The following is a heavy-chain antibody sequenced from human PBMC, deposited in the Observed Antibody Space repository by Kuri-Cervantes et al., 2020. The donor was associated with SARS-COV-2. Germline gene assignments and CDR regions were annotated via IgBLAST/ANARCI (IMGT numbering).Heavy chain of an antibody. Sequence: KVSCKGSGYSFTSYWIGWVRQMPGKGLEWMGIIYPGDSDTRYSPSFQGQVTISADKSISTAYLQWSSLKASDTAMYYCARQSCSGGSCPSSGAFDIWGQGTMVTVSS. CDR2: IYPGDSDT. J-gene: IGHJ3*02. CDR3: ARQSCSGGSCPSSGAFDI. V-gene: IGHV5-51*01. D-gene: IGHD2-15*01. CDR1: GYSFTSYW.